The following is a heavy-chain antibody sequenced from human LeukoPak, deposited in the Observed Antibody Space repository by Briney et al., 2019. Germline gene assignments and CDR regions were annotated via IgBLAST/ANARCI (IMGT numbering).Heavy chain of an antibody. V-gene: IGHV3-48*01. D-gene: IGHD6-25*01. CDR2: IGTSSTTI. CDR3: ARFVAGGSYYYYMDV. Sequence: GGSLRLFCAASGFTFSSYTMNWVRQPPGKGREGVSNIGTSSTTIYYADPVKGRFTISRDNAKNSLYLQMNSLRADDTAVYYCARFVAGGSYYYYMDVWGKGATVTVSS. J-gene: IGHJ6*03. CDR1: GFTFSSYT.